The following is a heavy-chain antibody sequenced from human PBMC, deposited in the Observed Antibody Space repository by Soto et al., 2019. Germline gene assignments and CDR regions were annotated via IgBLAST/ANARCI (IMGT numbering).Heavy chain of an antibody. CDR3: AKDHRNGRLRYLDWLAENFQHPYYYYGMDV. CDR1: GFTFSSYG. Sequence: PGGSLRLSCAASGFTFSSYGMHWVRQAPGKGLEWVAVISYDGSNKYYADSVKGRFTISRDNSKNTLYLQMNSLRAEDTAVYYCAKDHRNGRLRYLDWLAENFQHPYYYYGMDVWGQGTTVTVSS. J-gene: IGHJ6*02. D-gene: IGHD3-9*01. V-gene: IGHV3-30*18. CDR2: ISYDGSNK.